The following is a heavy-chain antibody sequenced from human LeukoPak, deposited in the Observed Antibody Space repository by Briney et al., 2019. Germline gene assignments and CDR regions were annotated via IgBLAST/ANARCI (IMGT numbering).Heavy chain of an antibody. CDR3: ARGYRNCDY. D-gene: IGHD5-18*01. CDR2: IYYSGTT. Sequence: SETLSLTCTISGASIDSYYWSWIRQPPGKGLEWIGYIYYSGTTNYNPSLKSRVTISVDTSKNQFSLKLSSVTAADTAVYYCARGYRNCDYWGQGTLVTVSS. CDR1: GASIDSYY. J-gene: IGHJ4*02. V-gene: IGHV4-59*12.